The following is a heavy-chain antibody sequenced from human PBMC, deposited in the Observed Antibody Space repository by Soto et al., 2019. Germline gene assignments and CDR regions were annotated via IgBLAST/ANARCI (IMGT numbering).Heavy chain of an antibody. Sequence: SETLSLTCAVYGGSFSGYYWSWIRQPPGKGLEWIGEISHSGSTNYNPSLKSRLTISVDTSKNQFYLKLSSATAADTAVYYCARGIRVGATFYGMDVWGQGTTITVSS. CDR3: ARGIRVGATFYGMDV. D-gene: IGHD1-26*01. CDR1: GGSFSGYY. J-gene: IGHJ6*02. V-gene: IGHV4-34*01. CDR2: ISHSGST.